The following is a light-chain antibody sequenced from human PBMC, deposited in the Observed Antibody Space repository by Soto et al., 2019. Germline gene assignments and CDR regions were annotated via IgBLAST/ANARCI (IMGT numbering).Light chain of an antibody. J-gene: IGLJ7*01. V-gene: IGLV2-14*03. CDR2: EVP. CDR3: TSFAPGRIYV. Sequence: QSALTQPASVSGLPGQWITFPGMGTSSDIGAYDYSSWYQQHPGRAPKLIIYEVPHRFSGLSYRFSGSKSGNTASLTISGLQAEDEGDYYCTSFAPGRIYVFGSGTQLTVL. CDR1: SSDIGAYDY.